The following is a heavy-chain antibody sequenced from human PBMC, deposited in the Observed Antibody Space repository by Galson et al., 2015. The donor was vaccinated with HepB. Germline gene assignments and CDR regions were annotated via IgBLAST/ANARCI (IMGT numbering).Heavy chain of an antibody. V-gene: IGHV3-30-3*01. J-gene: IGHJ4*02. CDR2: ISYDGSNK. CDR3: ARNPSTIAAAGMFIDY. Sequence: SLRLSCAASGFTFSSYAMHWVRQAPGKGLEWGAVISYDGSNKYYANSVKGRFTISRDNSKNTLYLQMNSLRAEDTAVYYCARNPSTIAAAGMFIDYWGQGTLVTVSS. D-gene: IGHD6-13*01. CDR1: GFTFSSYA.